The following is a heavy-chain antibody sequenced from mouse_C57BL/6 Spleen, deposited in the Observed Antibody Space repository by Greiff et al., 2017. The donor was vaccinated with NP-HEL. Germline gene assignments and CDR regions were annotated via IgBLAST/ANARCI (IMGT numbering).Heavy chain of an antibody. D-gene: IGHD4-1*01. CDR3: TRVGSNWGFDY. J-gene: IGHJ2*01. CDR1: GFTFSSYA. CDR2: ISSGGDYI. V-gene: IGHV5-9-1*02. Sequence: EVKLMESGEGLVKPGGSLKLSCAASGFTFSSYAMSWVRQTPEKRLEWVAYISSGGDYIYYADTVKGRFTISRDNARNTLYLQMSSLKSEDTAMYYCTRVGSNWGFDYWGQGTTLTVSS.